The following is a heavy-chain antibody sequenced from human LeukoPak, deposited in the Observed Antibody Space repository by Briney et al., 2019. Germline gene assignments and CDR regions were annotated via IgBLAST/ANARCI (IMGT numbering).Heavy chain of an antibody. V-gene: IGHV3-23*01. J-gene: IGHJ3*02. CDR2: ISGSGGST. Sequence: GGSLRLSCAASGISISSYGMSWVRQAPGKGLEWVSAISGSGGSTYYADSVKGRFTISRDNSKNTLYLQMNSLRAEDTAVYYCAKDRFGGYDFDAFDIWGQGTMVTGSS. D-gene: IGHD5-12*01. CDR3: AKDRFGGYDFDAFDI. CDR1: GISISSYG.